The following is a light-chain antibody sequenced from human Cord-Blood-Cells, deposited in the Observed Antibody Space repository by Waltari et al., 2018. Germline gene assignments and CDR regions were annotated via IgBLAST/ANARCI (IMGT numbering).Light chain of an antibody. CDR3: QQYDNRMYT. Sequence: DIQMTQSPSSLSASVGERVTITCQASQDISNYLNWYQQKPGKAPKLLIYDASNLETGVPSRFSGSGSGTDFTFTISSLQPEDIATYYCQQYDNRMYTFGQGTKLEIK. V-gene: IGKV1-33*01. CDR1: QDISNY. CDR2: DAS. J-gene: IGKJ2*01.